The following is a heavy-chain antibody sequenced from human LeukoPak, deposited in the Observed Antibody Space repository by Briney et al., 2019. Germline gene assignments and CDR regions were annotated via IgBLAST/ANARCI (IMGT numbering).Heavy chain of an antibody. D-gene: IGHD2-2*01. V-gene: IGHV3-64*01. J-gene: IGHJ6*03. Sequence: HPGGSLRLSCAASGFTFSSYAMHWVRQAPGKGLEYVSAISSNGGSTYYANSVKGRFTIPRDNSKNTLYLQMGSLSAEDMAVYYCARAEYCSSTSCYSPYYYYYYMDVWGKGTTVTVSS. CDR2: ISSNGGST. CDR1: GFTFSSYA. CDR3: ARAEYCSSTSCYSPYYYYYYMDV.